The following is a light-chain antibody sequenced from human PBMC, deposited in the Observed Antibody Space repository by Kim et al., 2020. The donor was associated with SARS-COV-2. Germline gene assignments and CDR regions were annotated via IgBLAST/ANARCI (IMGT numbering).Light chain of an antibody. CDR1: SSDVGTYDY. Sequence: QAIPISCTRMSSDVGTYDYVSWFQHHPGRVPKLIIFDVDKRPSGISARFSGSKSGNTASLTISGLQAEDEATYYCASYTSVTTSLVFGGGTQLTVL. V-gene: IGLV2-14*03. J-gene: IGLJ3*02. CDR2: DVD. CDR3: ASYTSVTTSLV.